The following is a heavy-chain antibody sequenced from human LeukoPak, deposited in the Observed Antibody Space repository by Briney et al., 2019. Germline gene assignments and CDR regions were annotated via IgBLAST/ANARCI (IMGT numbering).Heavy chain of an antibody. V-gene: IGHV4-38-2*02. CDR1: GYSISNDYY. D-gene: IGHD3-22*01. Sequence: SETLSLTCTVSGYSISNDYYWGWIRQSPGKGLEWIGSIYHSGSTYYNPSLKSRVTISVDTSKNQFSLKLSSVTAADTAVYYCARGIHNYYDSSGLFDYWGQGTLVTVSS. CDR2: IYHSGST. J-gene: IGHJ4*02. CDR3: ARGIHNYYDSSGLFDY.